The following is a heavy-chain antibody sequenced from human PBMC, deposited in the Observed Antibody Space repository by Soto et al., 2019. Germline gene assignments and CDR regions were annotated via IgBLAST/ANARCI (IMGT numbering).Heavy chain of an antibody. CDR1: GFTFSSYW. CDR3: ARERYYYGSGDY. CDR2: IKEDGREK. V-gene: IGHV3-7*01. J-gene: IGHJ4*02. Sequence: EVQVVESGGGLVQPGGSLRLSCAASGFTFSSYWMSWVRRAPGKGLEWVANIKEDGREKNYVDSVKGQFTISRDNAKNSLYLQMNSLRAEDTAVYYCARERYYYGSGDYWGQGTLVTVSS. D-gene: IGHD3-10*01.